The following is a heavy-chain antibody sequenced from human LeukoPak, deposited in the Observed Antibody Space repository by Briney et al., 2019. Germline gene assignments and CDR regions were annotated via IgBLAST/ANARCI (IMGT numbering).Heavy chain of an antibody. CDR2: IYSGGST. V-gene: IGHV3-53*01. CDR1: GLTISSNY. D-gene: IGHD4-23*01. CDR3: ARDNSVEDTAWWFDP. J-gene: IGHJ5*02. Sequence: GGSLRLSCAASGLTISSNYMNWVRQAPGKGLEWVSVIYSGGSTYYADSVKGRFTISRDDSKNTLYLQMNNLRVEDTAVYYCARDNSVEDTAWWFDPWGQGTLVTVSS.